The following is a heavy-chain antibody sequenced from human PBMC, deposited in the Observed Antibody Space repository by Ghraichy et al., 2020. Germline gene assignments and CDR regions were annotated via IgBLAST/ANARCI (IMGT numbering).Heavy chain of an antibody. CDR2: ISGSSSTI. V-gene: IGHV3-48*02. CDR3: AKGFHDTSSTFDY. CDR1: GFTFSSYS. Sequence: GESLNISCAASGFTFSSYSMNWVRQAPAQGLEWVSYISGSSSTIYYADSVEGRFTISRDSAKNSLYLQMNSLRDEDTAVYYCAKGFHDTSSTFDYWGQGTLVTVSS. D-gene: IGHD6-6*01. J-gene: IGHJ4*02.